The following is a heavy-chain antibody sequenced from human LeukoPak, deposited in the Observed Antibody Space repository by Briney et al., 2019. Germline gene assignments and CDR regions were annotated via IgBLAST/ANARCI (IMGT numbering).Heavy chain of an antibody. CDR2: LDPEDGET. CDR1: GYTLTELS. V-gene: IGHV1-24*01. J-gene: IGHJ3*02. D-gene: IGHD1-26*01. Sequence: ASVKVSCKVSGYTLTELSMHWVRQAPGKGLEWMGGLDPEDGETIYAQKFQGRVTMTEDTSTDTAYMELSSLRSEDTAVYYCARGDAIVGAQDDAFDIWGQGTMVTVSS. CDR3: ARGDAIVGAQDDAFDI.